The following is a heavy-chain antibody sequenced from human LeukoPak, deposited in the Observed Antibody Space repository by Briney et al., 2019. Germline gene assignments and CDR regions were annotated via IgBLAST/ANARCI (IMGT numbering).Heavy chain of an antibody. J-gene: IGHJ4*02. CDR1: GYTFTGYY. V-gene: IGHV1-2*02. D-gene: IGHD3-3*01. CDR2: INPNSGGT. CDR3: ARDRYDFWSGYPDY. Sequence: PLASVKVSCKASGYTFTGYYMHWVRQAPGQGLEWMGWINPNSGGTNYAQKFQGRVTMTRDTSISTAYMELSRLRSDDTAVYYCARDRYDFWSGYPDYWGQGTLVTVSS.